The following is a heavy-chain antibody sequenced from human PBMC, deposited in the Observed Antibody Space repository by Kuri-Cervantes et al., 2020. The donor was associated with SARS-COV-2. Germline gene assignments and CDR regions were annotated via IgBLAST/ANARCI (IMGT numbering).Heavy chain of an antibody. V-gene: IGHV3-21*04. CDR1: GFTFSSYS. J-gene: IGHJ6*02. Sequence: GESLKISCAASGFTFSSYSMNWVRQAPGKGLEWVPSISSSSSYIYYADSVKGRFTISRDNAKNSLYLQMNSLRAEDTAVYYCARDHYYYYGMDVWGQGTTVTVSS. CDR2: ISSSSSYI. CDR3: ARDHYYYYGMDV.